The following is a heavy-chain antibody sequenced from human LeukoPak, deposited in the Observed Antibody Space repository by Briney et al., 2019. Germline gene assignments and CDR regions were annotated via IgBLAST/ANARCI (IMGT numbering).Heavy chain of an antibody. D-gene: IGHD5-18*01. CDR1: GGSFSGYY. CDR3: ARSGYSYGLDY. V-gene: IGHV4-34*01. Sequence: SETLSLACAVYGGSFSGYYWSWIRQPPGKGLEWIGEINHSGSTNYNPSLKSRVTISVDTSKNQFSLKLSSVTAADTAVYYCARSGYSYGLDYWGQGTLVTVSS. CDR2: INHSGST. J-gene: IGHJ4*02.